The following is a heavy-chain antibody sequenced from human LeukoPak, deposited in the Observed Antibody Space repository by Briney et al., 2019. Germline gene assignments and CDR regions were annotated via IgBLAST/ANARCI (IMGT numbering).Heavy chain of an antibody. D-gene: IGHD6-13*01. CDR1: GFTLSSYV. J-gene: IGHJ4*02. V-gene: IGHV3-23*01. CDR3: ASTRRYSSSWDRGFLDY. CDR2: ISGSGDTT. Sequence: QPGGSLRLSCEAPGFTLSSYVMSWVRQAPGKGLEWVSAISGSGDTTYYADSVKGRFTSSRDNSKNTLYLQMDTLRAEDTAVYYCASTRRYSSSWDRGFLDYWGQGTLVTVSS.